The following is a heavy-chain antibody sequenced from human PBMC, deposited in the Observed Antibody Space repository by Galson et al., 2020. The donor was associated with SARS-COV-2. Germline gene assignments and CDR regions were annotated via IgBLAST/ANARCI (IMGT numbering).Heavy chain of an antibody. Sequence: GESLKISCAASGFTFSDYYMSWIRQTPGKGLQWLAYISLSGHTIDYTDSVRGRFTIFRDNAKNSLYLQMSNLRPEDTAVYYCARGRGATNTNFDYWGQGTLVTVSS. D-gene: IGHD2-15*01. CDR3: ARGRGATNTNFDY. CDR2: ISLSGHTI. CDR1: GFTFSDYY. J-gene: IGHJ4*02. V-gene: IGHV3-11*01.